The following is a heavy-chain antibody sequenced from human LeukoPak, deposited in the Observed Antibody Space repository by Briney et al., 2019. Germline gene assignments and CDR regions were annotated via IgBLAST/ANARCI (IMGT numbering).Heavy chain of an antibody. CDR3: AKDIVLMMYANGFDY. CDR1: GFTFNSYA. D-gene: IGHD2-8*01. CDR2: ISGSGGST. Sequence: GSLRLSCAASGFTFNSYAMSWVRQAPGKGLEWVAAISGSGGSTDYADPVKGRFTISRDNSKNTLYMQMNSLRAEDTAVYYCAKDIVLMMYANGFDYWGQGTLVTVSS. V-gene: IGHV3-23*01. J-gene: IGHJ4*02.